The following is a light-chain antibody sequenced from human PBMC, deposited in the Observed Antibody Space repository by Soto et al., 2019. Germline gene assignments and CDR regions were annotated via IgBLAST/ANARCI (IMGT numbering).Light chain of an antibody. CDR3: QQYNSYST. Sequence: EIVMTQSPGTLSLSPGEIATLFCSASQSVSNNYLAWYQQKPGQAPRLLIYGASNSATGIPDRFGGSGSGTEFTLTISSLQPDDFATYYCQQYNSYSTFGQGTKVDIK. J-gene: IGKJ1*01. CDR2: GAS. CDR1: QSVSNNY. V-gene: IGKV3-20*01.